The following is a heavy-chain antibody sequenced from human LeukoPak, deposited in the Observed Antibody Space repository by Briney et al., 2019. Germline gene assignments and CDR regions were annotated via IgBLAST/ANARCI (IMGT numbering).Heavy chain of an antibody. CDR1: GFIFNSYE. D-gene: IGHD2-21*02. CDR3: AGDNIENGDLDYLDL. CDR2: ISGSGLSI. J-gene: IGHJ4*02. V-gene: IGHV3-48*03. Sequence: PGGSLRLSCAASGFIFNSYEMNWVRQAPGKGLEWVSYISGSGLSIYYADSVKGRFTISRDNARSSLYLQMNSLRDEDTAVYYCAGDNIENGDLDYLDLWGQGTLVTVSS.